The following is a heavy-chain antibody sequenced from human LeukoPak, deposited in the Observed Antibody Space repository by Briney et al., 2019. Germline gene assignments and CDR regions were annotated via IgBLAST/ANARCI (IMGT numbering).Heavy chain of an antibody. V-gene: IGHV3-7*01. D-gene: IGHD2-8*01. CDR3: ARAGTKWYDY. CDR1: GFTVSSYW. J-gene: IGHJ4*02. CDR2: IKQDGSEK. Sequence: GGSLRLSCAASGFTVSSYWMTWVRQAQGKGLEWVGNIKQDGSEKHYVDSVEGRFTISRDNAKNSLYLQMNSLRAEDTAVYYCARAGTKWYDYWGQGTLVTVSS.